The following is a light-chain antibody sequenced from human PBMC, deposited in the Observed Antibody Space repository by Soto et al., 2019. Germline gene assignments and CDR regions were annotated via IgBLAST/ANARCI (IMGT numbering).Light chain of an antibody. J-gene: IGKJ2*01. CDR1: QSVLYSSNNKNY. Sequence: DIVMTQSPDSLAVSLDERATINCKSSQSVLYSSNNKNYLAWYQQKPGQPPKLLIYWASTRESGVPDRFSGRGSGTDFTLTISSLQAEDVAVYYSQQYYSAPPYTFGQGTKLEI. CDR2: WAS. CDR3: QQYYSAPPYT. V-gene: IGKV4-1*01.